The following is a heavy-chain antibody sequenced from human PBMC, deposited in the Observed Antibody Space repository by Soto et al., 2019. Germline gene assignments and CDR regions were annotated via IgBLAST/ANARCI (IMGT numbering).Heavy chain of an antibody. D-gene: IGHD3-16*01. J-gene: IGHJ4*02. CDR3: ARNYGCNSFSFDH. CDR1: GFSFSFYG. Sequence: QVQLVESGGGVVHPGRSLRLSCAASGFSFSFYGMHWVRQAPGKGLQWVALISSDGNNKFYPDSVKGRFTISRDNSKSTLYLQMNSLTVEDTAVYYCARNYGCNSFSFDHWGQGSLVTVSS. CDR2: ISSDGNNK. V-gene: IGHV3-30*03.